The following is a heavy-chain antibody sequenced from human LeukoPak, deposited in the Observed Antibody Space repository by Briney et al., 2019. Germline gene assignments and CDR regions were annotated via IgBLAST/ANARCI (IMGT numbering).Heavy chain of an antibody. D-gene: IGHD4-11*01. V-gene: IGHV4-34*01. CDR3: ARARTTVRFDP. Sequence: SETLSLTCAVYGGSFSGYYWSWIRQPPGKGLEGIGEINHSGSTNYNPSLQSRVTISVDTSKNQFSLKLSSVTAADTAVYYCARARTTVRFDPWGQGTLVTASS. CDR1: GGSFSGYY. CDR2: INHSGST. J-gene: IGHJ5*02.